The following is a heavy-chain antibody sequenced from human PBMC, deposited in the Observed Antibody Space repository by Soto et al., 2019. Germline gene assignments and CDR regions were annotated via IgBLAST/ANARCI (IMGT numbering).Heavy chain of an antibody. D-gene: IGHD6-13*01. CDR3: ARADPIAAAGTFDY. J-gene: IGHJ4*02. CDR2: ISAYNGNT. V-gene: IGHV1-18*01. Sequence: GASVKVSSEASGYTFTCYGMSWARQAPRQGLEWMGWISAYNGNTNYAQKLQGRVTMTTDTSTSTAYMELRSLRSDDTSVYYCARADPIAAAGTFDYWGQRTLVTVFS. CDR1: GYTFTCYG.